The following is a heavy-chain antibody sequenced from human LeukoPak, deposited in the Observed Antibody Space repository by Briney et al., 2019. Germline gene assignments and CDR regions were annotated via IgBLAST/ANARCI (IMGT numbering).Heavy chain of an antibody. CDR1: GVSFSSYE. Sequence: PGGSLRLSCAASGVSFSSYEMNCVCHGPGKGLEWVSYISSSGSTIYYADSVKGRFTISRDNAKNSLYLQMNSLRAEDTAVYYCARDLGYCSGGSCYRRFDPWGQGNLVTVSS. V-gene: IGHV3-48*03. J-gene: IGHJ5*02. D-gene: IGHD2-15*01. CDR2: ISSSGSTI. CDR3: ARDLGYCSGGSCYRRFDP.